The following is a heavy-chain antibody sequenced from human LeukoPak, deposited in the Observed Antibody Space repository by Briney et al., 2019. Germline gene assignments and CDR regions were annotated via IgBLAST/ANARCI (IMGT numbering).Heavy chain of an antibody. CDR3: ARELYDFWSGYQNWFDP. CDR2: GSDVGGT. J-gene: IGHJ5*02. Sequence: PSETLSLTCAVYGASLNGHYWSWIRQPPGKGLEWIGEGSDVGGTKYNPSLKSRVTMSVDTSKNQFSLKLSSVTAADTAVYYCARELYDFWSGYQNWFDPWGQGTLVTVSS. V-gene: IGHV4-34*01. D-gene: IGHD3-3*01. CDR1: GASLNGHY.